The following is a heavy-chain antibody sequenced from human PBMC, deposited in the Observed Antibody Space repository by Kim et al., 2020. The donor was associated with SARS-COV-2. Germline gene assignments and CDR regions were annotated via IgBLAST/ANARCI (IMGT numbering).Heavy chain of an antibody. CDR2: INHSGST. Sequence: SETLSLTCAVYGGSFSGYYWSWIRQPPGKGLEWIGEINHSGSTNYNPSLKSRVTISVDTSKNQFSLKLSSVTAADTAVYYCARRGDYYGSGSYYNRGPRWFDPWGQVTLVTVSS. J-gene: IGHJ5*02. D-gene: IGHD3-10*01. CDR3: ARRGDYYGSGSYYNRGPRWFDP. V-gene: IGHV4-34*01. CDR1: GGSFSGYY.